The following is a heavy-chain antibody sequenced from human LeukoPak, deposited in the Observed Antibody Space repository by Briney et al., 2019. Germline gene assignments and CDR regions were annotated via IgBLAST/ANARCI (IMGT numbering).Heavy chain of an antibody. CDR2: IYYSGST. D-gene: IGHD3-9*01. CDR1: GGSISSGGYY. J-gene: IGHJ5*02. V-gene: IGHV4-31*03. Sequence: LSLTCTVSGGSISSGGYYWSWIRQHPGKGLEWIGYIYYSGSTYYNPSLKSRVTISVDTSKNQFSLKLSSVTAADTAVYYCATYYDILTGYRRFDPWGQGTLVTVSS. CDR3: ATYYDILTGYRRFDP.